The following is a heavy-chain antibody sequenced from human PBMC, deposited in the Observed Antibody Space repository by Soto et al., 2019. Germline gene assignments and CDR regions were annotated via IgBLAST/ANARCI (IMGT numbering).Heavy chain of an antibody. CDR1: GFTFSSYS. J-gene: IGHJ4*02. Sequence: EVQLVESGGGLVKPGGSLRLSCAASGFTFSSYSMNWVRQAPGKGLEWVSSISSSSSYIYYADSVKGRFTISRDNAKNSLYLQMNSLRAEDTAVYYCARARSRYSSSCGSLDFDYWGQGTLVTVSS. CDR3: ARARSRYSSSCGSLDFDY. CDR2: ISSSSSYI. V-gene: IGHV3-21*01. D-gene: IGHD6-13*01.